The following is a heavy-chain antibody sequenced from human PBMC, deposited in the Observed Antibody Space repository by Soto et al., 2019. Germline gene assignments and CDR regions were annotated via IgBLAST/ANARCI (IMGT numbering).Heavy chain of an antibody. D-gene: IGHD6-13*01. CDR3: AKDRERDAWYEDY. CDR1: GGSISSGGYY. J-gene: IGHJ4*02. CDR2: IYYSGST. Sequence: QVQLQESGPGLVKPSQTLSLTCTVSGGSISSGGYYWSWIRQHPGKGLEWIGYIYYSGSTYYYPSLKSRVTISVDTSKNQFALKLSSVTAADTAVYYCAKDRERDAWYEDYWGQGTLVTDSS. V-gene: IGHV4-31*03.